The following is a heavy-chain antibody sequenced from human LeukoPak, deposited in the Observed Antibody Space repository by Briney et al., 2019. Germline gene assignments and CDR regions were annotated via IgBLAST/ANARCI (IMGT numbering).Heavy chain of an antibody. CDR3: ARSMSRLRYFDWSTAPAYYYYGMDV. D-gene: IGHD3-9*01. J-gene: IGHJ6*02. V-gene: IGHV1-2*02. CDR2: INPNSGST. Sequence: ASVKVSCKASGYTFTGYYMHWVRQAPGQGLEWMGWINPNSGSTNYAQRFQGRVTMTRDTSISIAYMELSRLRSDDTAVYYCARSMSRLRYFDWSTAPAYYYYGMDVWGQGTTVTVSS. CDR1: GYTFTGYY.